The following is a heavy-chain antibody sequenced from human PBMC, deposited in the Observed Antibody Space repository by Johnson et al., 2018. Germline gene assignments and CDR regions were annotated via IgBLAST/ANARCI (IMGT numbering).Heavy chain of an antibody. D-gene: IGHD1-26*01. J-gene: IGHJ3*02. Sequence: EVQLLESGAEVKQPGDSLRISCQGSGFSFTTYWIGWVRQMPGKGLECMGIIYPGDSDTKYSPSFQGQVTISVDKSINTTYLQWSSLKASDTAMYYCARRIFSSGPDGFEIWGQGTMVTVAS. CDR2: IYPGDSDT. V-gene: IGHV5-51*01. CDR3: ARRIFSSGPDGFEI. CDR1: GFSFTTYW.